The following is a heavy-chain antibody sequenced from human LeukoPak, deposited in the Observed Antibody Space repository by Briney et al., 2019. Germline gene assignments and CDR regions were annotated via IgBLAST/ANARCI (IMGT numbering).Heavy chain of an antibody. J-gene: IGHJ4*02. CDR1: GGTFSSYA. D-gene: IGHD3-22*01. CDR3: AFQGFTTRTPQFDY. CDR2: IIPIFGTA. Sequence: ASVTVSCKASGGTFSSYAISWVRQAPGQGLEWMGGIIPIFGTANYAQKFQGRVTITTDESTSTAYMELSSLRSEDTAVYYCAFQGFTTRTPQFDYWGQGTLVTVSS. V-gene: IGHV1-69*05.